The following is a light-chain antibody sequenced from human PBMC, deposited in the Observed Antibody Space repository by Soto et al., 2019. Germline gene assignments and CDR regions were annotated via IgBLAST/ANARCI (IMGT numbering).Light chain of an antibody. CDR1: SSNIGSNY. Sequence: QSVLTQPPSASGTPGQRVTISCSGRSSNIGSNYVYWYQQLPGTAPKLLIYRNNQRPSGVPDRFSGSKSGTSASLAISGLRPEDEADYYCAAWDDSLSVLFGTGTKVTVL. V-gene: IGLV1-47*01. J-gene: IGLJ1*01. CDR2: RNN. CDR3: AAWDDSLSVL.